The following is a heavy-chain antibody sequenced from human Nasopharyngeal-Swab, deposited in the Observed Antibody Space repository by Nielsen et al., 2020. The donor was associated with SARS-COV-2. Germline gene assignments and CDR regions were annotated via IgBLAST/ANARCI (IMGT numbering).Heavy chain of an antibody. D-gene: IGHD5-12*01. CDR3: ARDRPQGGLSGYGDAFDI. J-gene: IGHJ3*02. CDR2: IYSGGST. V-gene: IGHV3-66*01. CDR1: GFTVSSNY. Sequence: GESLKISCAASGFTVSSNYMSWVRQAPGKGLEWVSVIYSGGSTYYADSVKGRFTISRDNSKNTLYLQMNSLRAEDTAVYYCARDRPQGGLSGYGDAFDIWGQGTRVTVSS.